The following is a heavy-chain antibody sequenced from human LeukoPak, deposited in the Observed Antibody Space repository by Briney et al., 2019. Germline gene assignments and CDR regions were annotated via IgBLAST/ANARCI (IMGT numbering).Heavy chain of an antibody. CDR1: GFTFSNYG. D-gene: IGHD3-22*01. V-gene: IGHV3-7*01. J-gene: IGHJ4*02. CDR2: IKQDGSEK. CDR3: ARARLYYYDSSGYPLDY. Sequence: GGSLRLSCAASGFTFSNYGIHWVRQAPGKGLERVANIKQDGSEKYYVDSVKGRFAISRDNAKNSLYLQMNSLRAEDTAVYYCARARLYYYDSSGYPLDYWGQGTLVTVSS.